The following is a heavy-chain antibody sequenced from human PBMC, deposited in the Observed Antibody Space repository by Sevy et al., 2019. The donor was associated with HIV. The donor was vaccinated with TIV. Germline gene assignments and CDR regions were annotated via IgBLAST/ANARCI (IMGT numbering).Heavy chain of an antibody. CDR1: GFSFSNYW. Sequence: GGSLRLSCIVSGFSFSNYWMTWVRQAPGKGLEWVANIKPDGSVKSYVDSVKGRFTISRVNAKNSLSLQMNSLSAEDTAVYYCARDTNYFYVDVWGKGTTVTVSS. D-gene: IGHD1-1*01. J-gene: IGHJ6*03. CDR2: IKPDGSVK. V-gene: IGHV3-7*01. CDR3: ARDTNYFYVDV.